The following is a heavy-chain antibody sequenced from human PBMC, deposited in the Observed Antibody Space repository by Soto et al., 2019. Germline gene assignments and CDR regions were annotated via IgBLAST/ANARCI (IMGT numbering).Heavy chain of an antibody. J-gene: IGHJ5*02. CDR3: ANGLYGKGRFDD. Sequence: GSLRLSCAASGFTFSSYAVSWVRQAPGKGLEWVSAISGSGGSTYYAESVKGRFTISRDNSKNTLYLQMNSLRAEDTAVYYCANGLYGKGRFDDWGQGTRVTVPS. CDR1: GFTFSSYA. D-gene: IGHD3-10*01. V-gene: IGHV3-23*01. CDR2: ISGSGGST.